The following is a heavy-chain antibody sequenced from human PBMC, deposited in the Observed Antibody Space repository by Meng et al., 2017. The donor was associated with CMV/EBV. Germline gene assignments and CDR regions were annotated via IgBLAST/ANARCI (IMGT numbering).Heavy chain of an antibody. CDR3: ARHEHWDAFDI. D-gene: IGHD3-3*02. CDR1: GFTFSSYW. CDR2: IKQDGSEK. V-gene: IGHV3-7*01. Sequence: GESLKISCAASGFTFSSYWMSWVRQAPGKGLEWVANIKQDGSEKYYVDSGKGRFTISRDNAKNSLYLQMNSLRAEDTAVYYCARHEHWDAFDIWGQGTMVTVSS. J-gene: IGHJ3*02.